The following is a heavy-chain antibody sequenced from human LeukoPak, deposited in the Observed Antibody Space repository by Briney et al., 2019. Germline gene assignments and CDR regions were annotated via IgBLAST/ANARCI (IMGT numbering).Heavy chain of an antibody. CDR3: ARASTLATIPTLDY. CDR2: IIPILGIA. V-gene: IGHV1-69*02. CDR1: GGTFSSYT. J-gene: IGHJ4*02. Sequence: GSSVKVSCKASGGTFSSYTISWVRQAPGQGLEWMGRIIPILGIANYAQKFQGRVTITADKSTSTAYMELSSLRSEDTAVHYCARASTLATIPTLDYWGQGTLVTVSS. D-gene: IGHD5-24*01.